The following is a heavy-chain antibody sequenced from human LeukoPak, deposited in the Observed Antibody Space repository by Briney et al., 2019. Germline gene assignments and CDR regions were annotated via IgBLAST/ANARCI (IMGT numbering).Heavy chain of an antibody. CDR3: ANHLDTVTGKDDY. CDR1: GFTFSSYA. V-gene: IGHV3-23*01. J-gene: IGHJ4*02. CDR2: ISGSGGST. Sequence: GGPLRLSCAASGFTFSSYAMSWVRQAPGKGLEWVSAISGSGGSTYYADSVKGRFTISRDNSKNTLYLQMNSLRAEDTAVYYCANHLDTVTGKDDYWGQGTLVTVSS. D-gene: IGHD4-17*01.